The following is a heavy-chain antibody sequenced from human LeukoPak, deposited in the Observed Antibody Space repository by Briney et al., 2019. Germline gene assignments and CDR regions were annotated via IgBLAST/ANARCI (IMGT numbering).Heavy chain of an antibody. D-gene: IGHD4-23*01. Sequence: GGSLRLSCAASGFTFSDYYMSWIRQAPGKGLEWVSYISSSGSTIYYADSVKGRFTISRDNAKNSPYLQMNSLRAEDTAVYYCARDMTTVVTRRRNYFDYWGQGTLVTVSS. V-gene: IGHV3-11*01. CDR3: ARDMTTVVTRRRNYFDY. J-gene: IGHJ4*02. CDR2: ISSSGSTI. CDR1: GFTFSDYY.